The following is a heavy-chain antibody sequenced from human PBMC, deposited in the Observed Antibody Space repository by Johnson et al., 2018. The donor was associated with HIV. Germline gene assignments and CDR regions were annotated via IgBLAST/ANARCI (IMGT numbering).Heavy chain of an antibody. J-gene: IGHJ3*02. CDR3: ASTCGGDCSRGDAFDI. CDR1: GFTFSNSA. D-gene: IGHD2-21*02. CDR2: ISYDGVNI. V-gene: IGHV3-30-3*01. Sequence: QVQLVESGGGVVQPGRSLRLSCAASGFTFSNSAMHWVRQAPGKGLEWVPVISYDGVNIYYADSVKVRFTISRDNSKNSLYLQRNSLRAEDTAVYYCASTCGGDCSRGDAFDIWGQGTMVTVSS.